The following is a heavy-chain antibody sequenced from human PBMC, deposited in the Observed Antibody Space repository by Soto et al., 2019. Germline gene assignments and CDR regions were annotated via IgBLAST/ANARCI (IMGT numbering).Heavy chain of an antibody. Sequence: SVTLSLTCAVSGYSISSGYYWGWIRQPPGKGLECIASIYHSGSTYFNPSLKSRVTISVDTSKNHFSLKLNSVTAADTAVYYCAREYVYCGGDCYSDAFDIWGQGTMVTVSS. J-gene: IGHJ3*02. CDR3: AREYVYCGGDCYSDAFDI. V-gene: IGHV4-38-2*02. CDR2: IYHSGST. D-gene: IGHD2-21*02. CDR1: GYSISSGYY.